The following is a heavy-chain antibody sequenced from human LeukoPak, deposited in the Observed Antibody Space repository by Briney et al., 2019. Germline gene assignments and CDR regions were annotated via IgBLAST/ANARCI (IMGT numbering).Heavy chain of an antibody. D-gene: IGHD3-22*01. CDR3: ARDGADNSGYYFGSL. CDR2: IYSGGST. J-gene: IGHJ3*01. V-gene: IGHV3-66*01. Sequence: GGSLRLSCAASEFSVGSNYMTWVRQAPGKGLEWVSLIYSGGSTYYADSVKGRFTISRDNSKNTLYLQMNSLRAEDTAVYYCARDGADNSGYYFGSLWGQGTVVTVSS. CDR1: EFSVGSNY.